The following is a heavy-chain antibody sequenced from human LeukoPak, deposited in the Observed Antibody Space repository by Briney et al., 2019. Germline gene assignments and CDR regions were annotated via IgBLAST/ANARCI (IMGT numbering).Heavy chain of an antibody. D-gene: IGHD3-10*01. J-gene: IGHJ4*02. V-gene: IGHV7-4-1*02. CDR2: IDTTTGNP. CDR3: VRGTPTPGMDY. CDR1: GYPLSAHF. Sequence: ASVRVSCKASGYPLSAHFLNWVRQAPGQGLEWMGNIDTTTGNPRYAQDFTGRFVFSLDTSVSTAYLQITSLKADDTAAYYCVRGTPTPGMDYWGQGTQVTVSS.